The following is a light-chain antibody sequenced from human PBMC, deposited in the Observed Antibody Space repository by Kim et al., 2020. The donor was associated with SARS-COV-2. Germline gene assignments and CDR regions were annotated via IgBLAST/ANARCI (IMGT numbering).Light chain of an antibody. CDR1: NLRRYF. J-gene: IGLJ2*01. CDR3: NSRDTSGIHVV. CDR2: DRN. Sequence: SSELTQDPAVSVALGQTARITCQGDNLRRYFAGWYQKKPGQAPLFLIYDRNKRASGIPERFTGSSSGNTASLTITGAQAEDEADYYCNSRDTSGIHVVFGGGTKLTVL. V-gene: IGLV3-19*01.